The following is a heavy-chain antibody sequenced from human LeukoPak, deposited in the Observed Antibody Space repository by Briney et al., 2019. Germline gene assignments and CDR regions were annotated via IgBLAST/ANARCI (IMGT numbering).Heavy chain of an antibody. CDR3: AVKPGYYYDSSGYYN. CDR2: INHSGST. D-gene: IGHD3-22*01. CDR1: GGSFSGYY. J-gene: IGHJ4*02. Sequence: KPSETLSLTCAVYGGSFSGYYWSWIRQPPGKGLEWIGEINHSGSTNYNPSLKSRVTISVDTSKNQFSLKLSSVTAADTAVYYCAVKPGYYYDSSGYYNWGQGTLVTVSS. V-gene: IGHV4-34*01.